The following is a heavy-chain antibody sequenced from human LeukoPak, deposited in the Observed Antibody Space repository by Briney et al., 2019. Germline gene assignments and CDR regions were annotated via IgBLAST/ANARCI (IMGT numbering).Heavy chain of an antibody. Sequence: GESLKISCKGSGYRFTSYWIGWVRQMGRRGLEWMGIIDPGDSDTRYSPSFQGQVTISADKSISTAYLQWSSLKASDTAMYYCARLVVVTATFDYWGQGTLVTVSS. CDR3: ARLVVVTATFDY. CDR2: IDPGDSDT. V-gene: IGHV5-51*01. D-gene: IGHD2-21*02. CDR1: GYRFTSYW. J-gene: IGHJ4*02.